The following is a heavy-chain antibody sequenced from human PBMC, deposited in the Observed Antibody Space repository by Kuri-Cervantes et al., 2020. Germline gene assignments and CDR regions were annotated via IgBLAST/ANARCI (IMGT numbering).Heavy chain of an antibody. V-gene: IGHV1-2*02. Sequence: ASVKVSCKASGYTFTGYYMHWVRQAPGQGLEWMGWINPNSGGTNYAQKFQGRVTMTRDTSISTAYMELSRLRSGDTAVYYCARETGIAAAGGFDPWGQGTLVTVSS. J-gene: IGHJ5*02. CDR2: INPNSGGT. D-gene: IGHD6-13*01. CDR1: GYTFTGYY. CDR3: ARETGIAAAGGFDP.